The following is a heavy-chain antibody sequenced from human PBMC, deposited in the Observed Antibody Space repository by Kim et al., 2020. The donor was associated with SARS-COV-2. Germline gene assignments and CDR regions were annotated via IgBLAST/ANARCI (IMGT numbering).Heavy chain of an antibody. D-gene: IGHD1-26*01. J-gene: IGHJ4*02. CDR2: IYPGDSDT. Sequence: GESLKISCKASGYSFSNYWIGWVRQMPGKALEWVGSIYPGDSDTRYSPSFQGQVTFSADKSISTAYLQWNNLKASDTAMYYCATPTGDSIGGFYFDSWGQGTLVTVSS. CDR1: GYSFSNYW. V-gene: IGHV5-51*01. CDR3: ATPTGDSIGGFYFDS.